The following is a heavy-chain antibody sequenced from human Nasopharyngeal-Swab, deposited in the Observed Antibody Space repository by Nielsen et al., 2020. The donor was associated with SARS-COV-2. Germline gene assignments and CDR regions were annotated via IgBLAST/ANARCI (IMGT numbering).Heavy chain of an antibody. J-gene: IGHJ6*02. D-gene: IGHD1-26*01. CDR3: AREIVGASYYYYGMDV. V-gene: IGHV1-46*01. CDR2: INPSGGCT. Sequence: WVRQAPGQGLEWMGIINPSGGCTSYAQKFQGRVTMTRDTSTSTVYMELSNLRSEDTAVYYCAREIVGASYYYYGMDVWGQGTTVTVSS.